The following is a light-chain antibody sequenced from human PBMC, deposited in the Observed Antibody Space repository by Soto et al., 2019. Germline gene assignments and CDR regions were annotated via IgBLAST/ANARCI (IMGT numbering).Light chain of an antibody. J-gene: IGLJ1*01. CDR1: SNDVGAYNF. Sequence: QSVLTQPPSASGSPGQSVTISCTGTSNDVGAYNFVSWYQQHPGKAPKLMIYDVSKRPSGVPDRFSGSKSGNTASLTVSGLQAEDEADYYCFSYAGSNIYVFGNGTKVTVL. V-gene: IGLV2-8*01. CDR2: DVS. CDR3: FSYAGSNIYV.